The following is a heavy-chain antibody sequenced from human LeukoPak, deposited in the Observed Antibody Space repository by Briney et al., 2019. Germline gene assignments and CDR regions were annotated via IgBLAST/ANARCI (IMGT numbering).Heavy chain of an antibody. CDR1: GGSISSGGYY. D-gene: IGHD1-26*01. CDR3: ARVSAWERGENIDY. J-gene: IGHJ4*02. Sequence: PSETLSLTCTVSGGSISSGGYYWSWIRQHPGKGLEWIGYIYYSGSTYYNPSLKSRVTISVDTSKNQFSLKLSSVTAADTAVYYCARVSAWERGENIDYWGQGTLVTVSS. V-gene: IGHV4-31*03. CDR2: IYYSGST.